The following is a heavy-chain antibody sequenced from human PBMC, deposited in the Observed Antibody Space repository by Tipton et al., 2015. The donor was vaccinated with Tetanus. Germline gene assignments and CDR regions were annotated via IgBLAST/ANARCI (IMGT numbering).Heavy chain of an antibody. CDR1: GFTFGSYP. J-gene: IGHJ6*02. D-gene: IGHD6-19*01. CDR3: VKDLGWLTGMDV. CDR2: VSGNGGST. Sequence: SLRLSCAASGFTFGSYPMTWVRQAPGKGLEWVSGVSGNGGSTYYADSVRGRFTVSRDKSENSLYLQMNSLRAEDTAIYYCVKDLGWLTGMDVWGQGTTVTVSS. V-gene: IGHV3-23*01.